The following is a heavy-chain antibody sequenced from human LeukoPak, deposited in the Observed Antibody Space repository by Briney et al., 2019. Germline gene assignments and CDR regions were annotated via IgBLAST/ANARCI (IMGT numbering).Heavy chain of an antibody. Sequence: SETLSLTCTVSGYSISSGYYWGWIRQPPGKGLEWIGSMYHRGSTYYNPSLKSRVTISVDTSKNQFSLKLSSVTAADTAVYYCARGYCSGGSCYSYYYYNYMDVWGKGTTVTVSS. CDR1: GYSISSGYY. CDR3: ARGYCSGGSCYSYYYYNYMDV. D-gene: IGHD2-15*01. J-gene: IGHJ6*03. V-gene: IGHV4-38-2*02. CDR2: MYHRGST.